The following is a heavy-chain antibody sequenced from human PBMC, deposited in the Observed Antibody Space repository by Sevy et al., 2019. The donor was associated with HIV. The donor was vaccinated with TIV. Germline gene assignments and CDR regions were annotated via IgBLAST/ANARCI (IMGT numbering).Heavy chain of an antibody. D-gene: IGHD5-12*01. Sequence: GGSLRLSCAASGFTFSSYAMSWVRQAPGKGLEWVSAISGSGGSTYYADSVKGRFTISRDSSKNTLYLQMNSLRAEDTAVYYCAKAFYSGYDLDAFDIWGQGTMVTVSS. CDR2: ISGSGGST. CDR3: AKAFYSGYDLDAFDI. V-gene: IGHV3-23*01. CDR1: GFTFSSYA. J-gene: IGHJ3*02.